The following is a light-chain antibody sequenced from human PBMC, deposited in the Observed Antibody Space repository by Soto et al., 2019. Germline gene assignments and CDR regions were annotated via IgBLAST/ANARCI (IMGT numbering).Light chain of an antibody. J-gene: IGLJ1*01. V-gene: IGLV2-14*01. Sequence: QSALTQPASVSGSPGQSITISCTGTSSDVGGYNYVSWYQQHPGKAPKLMIYDVSNRPSGVSNRFSGSKSGNTASLTNSGLQAEDEADYYCSSYTRSSTLDVFGTGTKLTVL. CDR3: SSYTRSSTLDV. CDR2: DVS. CDR1: SSDVGGYNY.